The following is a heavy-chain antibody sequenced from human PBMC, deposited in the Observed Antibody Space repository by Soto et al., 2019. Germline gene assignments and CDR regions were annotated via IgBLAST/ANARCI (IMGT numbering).Heavy chain of an antibody. V-gene: IGHV1-24*01. Sequence: ASVKVSCKVSGYTLTELSMHWVRQAPGKGLEWMGGFDPEDGETIYAQKFQGRVTMTEDTSTDTAYMELSSLRSEDTAVYYCATLPGWLERAYDAFDIWGQGTMVTVSS. J-gene: IGHJ3*02. CDR1: GYTLTELS. CDR3: ATLPGWLERAYDAFDI. CDR2: FDPEDGET. D-gene: IGHD6-19*01.